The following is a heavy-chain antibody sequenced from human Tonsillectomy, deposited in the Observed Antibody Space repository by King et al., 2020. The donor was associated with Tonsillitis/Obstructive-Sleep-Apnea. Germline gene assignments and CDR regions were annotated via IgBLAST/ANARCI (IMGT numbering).Heavy chain of an antibody. D-gene: IGHD3-3*01. Sequence: QLVQSGAEVKKPGSSVKVSCKASGGTFSSYAISWVRQAPGQGLEWMGGIIPIFGTANYAQKFQGRVTITADESTSTAYMELSSLRSEDTAVYYCARGTDGLNYDFWSGGFDYWGQGTLVTVSS. J-gene: IGHJ4*02. CDR1: GGTFSSYA. CDR3: ARGTDGLNYDFWSGGFDY. CDR2: IIPIFGTA. V-gene: IGHV1-69*12.